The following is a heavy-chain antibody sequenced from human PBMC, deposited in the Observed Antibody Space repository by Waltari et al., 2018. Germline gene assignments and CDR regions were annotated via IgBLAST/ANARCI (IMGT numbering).Heavy chain of an antibody. V-gene: IGHV3-7*01. CDR1: GFTFSSFW. CDR3: ARDLVAVAGTDY. D-gene: IGHD6-19*01. J-gene: IGHJ4*02. Sequence: EVQLVESGGGLVQPGGPLSLSCAASGFTFSSFWMRWVRQAPGKGLEWVANIKQDGSEKYYVDSVKGRFTISRDNAKNSLYLQMNSLRAEDTAVYYCARDLVAVAGTDYWGQGTLVTVSS. CDR2: IKQDGSEK.